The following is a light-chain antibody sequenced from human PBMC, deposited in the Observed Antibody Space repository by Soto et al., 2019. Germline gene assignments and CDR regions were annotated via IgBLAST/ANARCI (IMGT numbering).Light chain of an antibody. CDR1: SSDVGSYNL. Sequence: QSVLTQPASVSGSPGQSITISCTGTSSDVGSYNLVSWYQQNPGKAPKLMIYEGSKRPSGVSNRFSGSKSGNTASLTISGLQAEDAADYYCCSLAGSRMWVFGGGTKLTVL. J-gene: IGLJ3*02. V-gene: IGLV2-23*01. CDR2: EGS. CDR3: CSLAGSRMWV.